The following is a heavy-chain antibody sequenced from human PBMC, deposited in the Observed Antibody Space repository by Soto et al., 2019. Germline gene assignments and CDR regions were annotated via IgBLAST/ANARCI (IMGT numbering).Heavy chain of an antibody. J-gene: IGHJ4*02. CDR3: AREWGDYYFAY. CDR1: GFTFSSYG. CDR2: IWYDGSNK. Sequence: QVQLVESGGGVVQPGRSLRLSCAASGFTFSSYGMHWVRQAPGKGLEGVAVIWYDGSNKYYADSVKGRFTISRDNSKHTLYLQMTSLRAEDTAVYYCAREWGDYYFAYWGQGTLVTVSS. D-gene: IGHD2-21*02. V-gene: IGHV3-33*01.